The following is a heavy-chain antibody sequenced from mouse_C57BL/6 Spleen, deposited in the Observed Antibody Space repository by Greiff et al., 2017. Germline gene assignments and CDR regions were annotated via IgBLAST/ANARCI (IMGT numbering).Heavy chain of an antibody. CDR1: GFTFSDYY. J-gene: IGHJ2*01. V-gene: IGHV5-12*01. CDR2: ISNGGGST. CDR3: ARQRGDY. Sequence: EVQRVESGGGLVQPGGSLKLSCAASGFTFSDYYMYWVRQTPEKRLEWVAYISNGGGSTYYPDTVKGRFTISRDNAKNTLYLQMSRLKSEDTAMYYCARQRGDYWGQGTTLTVSS.